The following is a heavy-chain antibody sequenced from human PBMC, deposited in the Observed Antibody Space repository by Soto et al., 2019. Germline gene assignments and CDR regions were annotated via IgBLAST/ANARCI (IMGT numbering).Heavy chain of an antibody. V-gene: IGHV4-39*01. J-gene: IGHJ2*01. CDR2: IYYSGST. Sequence: PSETLSLTCTVSGGSISSSSYYWGWIRQPPGKGLEWIGSIYYSGSTYYNPSLKSRVTISVDTSKNQFSLKLSSVTAADTAVYYCARTKITYYYDSSGYLRHFDLWGRGTLVTVS. CDR3: ARTKITYYYDSSGYLRHFDL. D-gene: IGHD3-22*01. CDR1: GGSISSSSYY.